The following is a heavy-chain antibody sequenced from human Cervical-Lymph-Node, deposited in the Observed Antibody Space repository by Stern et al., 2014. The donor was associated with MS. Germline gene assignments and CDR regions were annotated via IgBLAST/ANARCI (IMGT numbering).Heavy chain of an antibody. J-gene: IGHJ6*02. CDR3: ARDRRYSSSWYSYYGMDV. V-gene: IGHV3-13*01. CDR1: GFTFSSYD. Sequence: EVQLVESGGGLVQPGGSLRLSCAASGFTFSSYDMHWVRQATGKGLEWVSAIGTAGDTYYPGSVKGRFTISRENAKNSLYLQMNSLRAGDTAVYYCARDRRYSSSWYSYYGMDVWGQGTTVTVSS. D-gene: IGHD6-13*01. CDR2: IGTAGDT.